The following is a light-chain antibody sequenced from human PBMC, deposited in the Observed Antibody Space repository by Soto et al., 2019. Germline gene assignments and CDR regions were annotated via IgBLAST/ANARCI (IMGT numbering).Light chain of an antibody. V-gene: IGKV3-20*01. J-gene: IGKJ1*01. CDR1: QSVTSNY. Sequence: EIVFTQSPGTLSLSPGERATLSCRASQSVTSNYLAWYQQKPGQAPRLLIYGASSRATGIPARFSGSGSGTEFTLTISSLQSEDFAVYYCQQYSIWRTFGQGTKVDIK. CDR3: QQYSIWRT. CDR2: GAS.